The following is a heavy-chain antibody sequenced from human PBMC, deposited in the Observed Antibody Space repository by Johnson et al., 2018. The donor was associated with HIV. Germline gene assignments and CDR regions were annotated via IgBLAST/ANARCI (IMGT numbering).Heavy chain of an antibody. CDR3: AKDLYSSSWTNDAFDI. D-gene: IGHD6-13*01. CDR1: GFTFSTYA. CDR2: ISGSAGST. V-gene: IGHV3-23*04. Sequence: VQLVESGGGVVQPGRSLRLSCVASGFTFSTYAMSWVRQAPGKGLEWVSAISGSAGSTYYADSVKGRFTISRDNSKNTVYLQMNGLRAEDTAVYHCAKDLYSSSWTNDAFDIWGQGTLVTVSS. J-gene: IGHJ3*02.